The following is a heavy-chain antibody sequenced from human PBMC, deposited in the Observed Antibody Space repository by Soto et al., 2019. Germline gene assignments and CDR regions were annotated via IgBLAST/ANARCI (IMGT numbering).Heavy chain of an antibody. D-gene: IGHD2-21*02. CDR1: GFTFDDYG. J-gene: IGHJ5*02. CDR3: ARGGGDFNWFDP. Sequence: SGGSLRLSCAASGFTFDDYGMSWVRQAPGKGLEWVSGINWNGGSTGYADSVKGRFTISRDNAKNSLYLQMNSLRAEDTALYHCARGGGDFNWFDPWGQGTLVTVSS. V-gene: IGHV3-20*01. CDR2: INWNGGST.